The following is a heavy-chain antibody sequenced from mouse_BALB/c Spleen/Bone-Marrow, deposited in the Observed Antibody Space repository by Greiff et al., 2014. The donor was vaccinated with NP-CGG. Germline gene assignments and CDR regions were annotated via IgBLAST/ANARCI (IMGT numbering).Heavy chain of an antibody. CDR1: GFTFSDYC. CDR2: ISNGGGST. D-gene: IGHD1-2*01. J-gene: IGHJ4*01. V-gene: IGHV5-12*02. CDR3: ARRTAYAMDY. Sequence: DVQLQESGGGLVQPGGSLKLSCATSGFTFSDYCMYWVRQTPEKRLEWVAYISNGGGSTYYPDTVKGRFTISRDNAKNTLYLQMSRLKSEDTAMYYCARRTAYAMDYWGQGTSVTVSS.